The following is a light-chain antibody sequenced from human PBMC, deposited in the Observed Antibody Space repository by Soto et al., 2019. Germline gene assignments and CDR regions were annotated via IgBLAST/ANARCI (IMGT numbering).Light chain of an antibody. Sequence: EIVFMQSPGTLSLSPGKVDTRCRSTSQNVTSRSIAWHQQKPGQAPRLLLYGASSRANGIPDRFSASGYGTDLTLIISRLESEDSAVYYCQDYCSSPGLTFGGGTKVDIK. CDR2: GAS. CDR1: QNVTSRS. V-gene: IGKV3-20*01. CDR3: QDYCSSPGLT. J-gene: IGKJ4*01.